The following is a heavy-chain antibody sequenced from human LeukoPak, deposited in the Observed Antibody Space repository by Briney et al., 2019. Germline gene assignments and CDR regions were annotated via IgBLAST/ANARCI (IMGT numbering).Heavy chain of an antibody. D-gene: IGHD1-26*01. J-gene: IGHJ4*02. Sequence: GGSLRLSCAASGFTFSSYAMSWVRQAPGKGLEWVSAISGSGGSTYYADSVKGRFTISRDNSKNTLYLQMNSLRAEDTAFYYCAKVWGPSGSYYGGSEDYWGQGTLVTVSS. CDR2: ISGSGGST. V-gene: IGHV3-23*01. CDR1: GFTFSSYA. CDR3: AKVWGPSGSYYGGSEDY.